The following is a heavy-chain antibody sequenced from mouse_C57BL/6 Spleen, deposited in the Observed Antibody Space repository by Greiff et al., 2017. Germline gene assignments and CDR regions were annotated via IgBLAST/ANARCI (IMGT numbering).Heavy chain of an antibody. Sequence: DVMLVESGGDLVKPGGSLKLSCAASGFTFSSYGMSWVRQTPDKRLEWVATISSGGSYTYYPDSVKGRFTISRDNAKNTRYLQMSSLKSEDTAMYYWARHGYDYWGQGTTLTVSS. CDR3: ARHGYDY. D-gene: IGHD1-2*01. CDR1: GFTFSSYG. J-gene: IGHJ2*01. V-gene: IGHV5-6*02. CDR2: ISSGGSYT.